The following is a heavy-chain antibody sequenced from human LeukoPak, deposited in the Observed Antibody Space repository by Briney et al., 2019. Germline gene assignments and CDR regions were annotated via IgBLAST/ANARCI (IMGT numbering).Heavy chain of an antibody. V-gene: IGHV5-51*01. J-gene: IGHJ4*02. CDR1: GYSFSDQW. D-gene: IGHD6-19*01. CDR3: ARLGISGWYGFDL. Sequence: GESLKISCEGSGYSFSDQWIAWVRQMPGKGLEWMGIIYPGDSDTRYSPSSRGQVTISADKSFNTAYLQWTSLQASDSAMYFCARLGISGWYGFDLWGPGTLVTVSS. CDR2: IYPGDSDT.